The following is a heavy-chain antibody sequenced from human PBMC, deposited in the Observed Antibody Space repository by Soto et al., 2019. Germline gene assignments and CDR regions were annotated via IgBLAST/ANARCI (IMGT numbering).Heavy chain of an antibody. J-gene: IGHJ6*02. CDR3: ARDWYGIRVTTEKYYYYYYGMDV. D-gene: IGHD4-17*01. Sequence: GGSLRLSCAASGFTVSSNYMSWVRQAPGKGLEWVSVIYSGGSTYYADSAKGRFTISRDNSKNTLYLQMNSLRAEDTAVYYCARDWYGIRVTTEKYYYYYYGMDVWGQGTTVTVSS. V-gene: IGHV3-53*01. CDR1: GFTVSSNY. CDR2: IYSGGST.